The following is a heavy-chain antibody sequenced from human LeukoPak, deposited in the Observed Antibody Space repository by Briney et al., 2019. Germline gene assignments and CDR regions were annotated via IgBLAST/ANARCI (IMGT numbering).Heavy chain of an antibody. Sequence: ASVKVSCKASGYTFTSYGISWVRQAPGQGLEWMGWISAYNGNTNYAQKLQGRVTMTTDTSTSTACMELRSLRSDDTAVYYCARNTQSDNSPDYWGQGTLVTVSS. CDR1: GYTFTSYG. CDR2: ISAYNGNT. V-gene: IGHV1-18*01. J-gene: IGHJ4*02. CDR3: ARNTQSDNSPDY. D-gene: IGHD1-1*01.